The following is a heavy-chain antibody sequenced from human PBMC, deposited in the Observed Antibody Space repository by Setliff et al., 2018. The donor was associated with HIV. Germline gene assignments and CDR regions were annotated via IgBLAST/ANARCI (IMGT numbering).Heavy chain of an antibody. CDR1: GYTFTSYG. Sequence: ASVKVSCKASGYTFTSYGISWVRQAPGQGLEWMGWISAYNGNTNYAQKLQGRVTMTTDTSTSTAYMELRSLRSDDTAVYYSARDPKRYYDILTGYPSYYGMDVWGQGTTVTVSS. J-gene: IGHJ6*02. V-gene: IGHV1-18*01. CDR3: ARDPKRYYDILTGYPSYYGMDV. CDR2: ISAYNGNT. D-gene: IGHD3-9*01.